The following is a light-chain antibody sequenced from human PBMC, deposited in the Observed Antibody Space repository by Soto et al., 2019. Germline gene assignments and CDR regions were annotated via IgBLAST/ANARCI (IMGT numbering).Light chain of an antibody. J-gene: IGKJ5*01. CDR1: QNINNY. V-gene: IGKV1-33*01. Sequence: EIKMPQSPSSRSGFVGDGVPIISQASQNINNYLNWYQQKPGRAPKILIYDASNLEAGVPSRFRGSRSGTDCTFTISRLQPEDIATYYCQQYYSYPLTFGQGTRLEIK. CDR3: QQYYSYPLT. CDR2: DAS.